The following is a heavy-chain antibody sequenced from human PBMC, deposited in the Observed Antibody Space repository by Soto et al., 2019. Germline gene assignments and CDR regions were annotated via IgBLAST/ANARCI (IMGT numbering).Heavy chain of an antibody. J-gene: IGHJ4*02. CDR1: GFTFSNYG. CDR2: ISYEGSNK. CDR3: VGGLYDDIWGCDPPRLDY. D-gene: IGHD3-16*02. V-gene: IGHV3-30*03. Sequence: QVQLVESGGGVVQRGRSLRLSCAASGFTFSNYGMHGVRQAPGKGLEWVAAISYEGSNKYYADSVKGRFTISRDNSKNSLYLRMKSRRAEHTAVYYCVGGLYDDIWGCDPPRLDYWGQGTLVTVSS.